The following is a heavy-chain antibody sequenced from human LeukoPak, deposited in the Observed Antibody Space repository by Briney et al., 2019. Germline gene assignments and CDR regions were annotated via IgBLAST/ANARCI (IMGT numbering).Heavy chain of an antibody. CDR2: IYYSGST. Sequence: PSETLSLTCTVSGGSISSYYWSWIRQPPGKGLEWIGYIYYSGSTNYNPSLKSRVTISVDTSKNQFSLKLSSVTAADTAVYYCARAIRDYYYYMDVWGKGTTVTVSS. D-gene: IGHD2-2*01. J-gene: IGHJ6*03. V-gene: IGHV4-59*08. CDR3: ARAIRDYYYYMDV. CDR1: GGSISSYY.